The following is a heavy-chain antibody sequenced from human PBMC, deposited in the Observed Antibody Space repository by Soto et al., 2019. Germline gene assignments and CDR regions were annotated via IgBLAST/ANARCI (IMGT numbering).Heavy chain of an antibody. D-gene: IGHD3-3*01. V-gene: IGHV4-59*08. CDR1: RASISRYY. CDR2: IYYSGST. J-gene: IGHJ4*02. CDR3: ARHGSELRFLEWLLLFDY. Sequence: PSETLSLTCTVSRASISRYYWSWIRQPPGKELEWIGYIYYSGSTNYNPSLKSRVTISVDTSKNQFSRKLSSVTAADTAVYYCARHGSELRFLEWLLLFDYWGQGTVVNVSS.